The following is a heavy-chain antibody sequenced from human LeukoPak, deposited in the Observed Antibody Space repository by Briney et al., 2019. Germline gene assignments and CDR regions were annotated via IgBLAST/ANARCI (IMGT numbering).Heavy chain of an antibody. CDR1: GGSMDNYY. D-gene: IGHD1-14*01. CDR3: ARGGDRRGFDF. V-gene: IGHV4-59*12. J-gene: IGHJ4*02. Sequence: KPSETLSLTCSVSGGSMDNYYWSWIRQPPGKGLEWIGYIYYSGSTNYNPSLKSRVTISVDTSDNKFSLNLRSLTAADTAVYYCARGGDRRGFDFWGQGTLVTVSS. CDR2: IYYSGST.